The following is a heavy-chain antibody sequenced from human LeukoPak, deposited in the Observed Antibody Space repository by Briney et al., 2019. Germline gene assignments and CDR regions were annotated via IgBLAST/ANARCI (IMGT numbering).Heavy chain of an antibody. CDR1: GFTFSDYA. Sequence: GGSLRLSCVGSGFTFSDYAMMWVRQTQGKRLEWVSAIRGSGTSTFYADSVKGRFTIFRDNFKNTVYLQMNNLRADDSAVYYCARDPNGDYIGAFDFQRWGLGTQVTVSS. CDR3: ARDPNGDYIGAFDFQR. V-gene: IGHV3-23*01. D-gene: IGHD4-17*01. J-gene: IGHJ1*01. CDR2: IRGSGTST.